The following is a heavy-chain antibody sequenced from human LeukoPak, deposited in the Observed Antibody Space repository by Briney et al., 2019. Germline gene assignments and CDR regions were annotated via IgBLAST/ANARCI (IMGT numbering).Heavy chain of an antibody. Sequence: PGGSLRLSCAASGFTFSSYPMHWVRQAPGKGLEWVAVISYDGSNYYYADSVEGRFTISRDNSKNTLFLQMNSLSPEDTAVYYYAKSYDNGWYVCDYWGQGTLVTVSS. V-gene: IGHV3-30*18. CDR2: ISYDGSNY. CDR3: AKSYDNGWYVCDY. D-gene: IGHD6-19*01. CDR1: GFTFSSYP. J-gene: IGHJ4*02.